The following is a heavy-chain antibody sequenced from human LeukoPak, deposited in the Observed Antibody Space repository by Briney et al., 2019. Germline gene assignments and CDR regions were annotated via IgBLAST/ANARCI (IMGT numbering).Heavy chain of an antibody. CDR1: GFTFSSYA. D-gene: IGHD3-22*01. Sequence: GGSLRLSCAASGFTFSSYAMSWVRQAPGKGLEWVSGISGSGDRTHDADSVKGRFTISRDNSKNTLYLQMNSLRAEDTAVYYCAKDPMIVVVITPYYFDYWGQGTLVTVSS. J-gene: IGHJ4*02. CDR2: ISGSGDRT. CDR3: AKDPMIVVVITPYYFDY. V-gene: IGHV3-23*01.